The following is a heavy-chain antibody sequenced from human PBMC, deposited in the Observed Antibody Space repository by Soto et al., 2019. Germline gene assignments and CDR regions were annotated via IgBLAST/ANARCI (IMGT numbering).Heavy chain of an antibody. Sequence: QVQLVESGGGVVQPGRSLRLSCAASGFTFSSYGMHWVRQAPGKGLEWVAVISYDGSNKYYADSVKGRFTISRDNSKNTLYLQMNSLRAEDTAVYYCAKTGQQWGMDVWGQGPTVTVSS. CDR2: ISYDGSNK. CDR3: AKTGQQWGMDV. CDR1: GFTFSSYG. D-gene: IGHD6-19*01. J-gene: IGHJ6*02. V-gene: IGHV3-30*18.